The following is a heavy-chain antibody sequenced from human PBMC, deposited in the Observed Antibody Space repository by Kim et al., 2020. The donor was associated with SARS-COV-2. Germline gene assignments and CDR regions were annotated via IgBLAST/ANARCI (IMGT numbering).Heavy chain of an antibody. V-gene: IGHV3-48*03. CDR1: GFTFSSYE. Sequence: GGSLRLSCAASGFTFSSYEMNWVRQAPGKGLEWVSYISSSGSTIYYADSVKGRFTISRDNAKNSLYLQMNSLRAEDTAVYYCARDKARLVGATVFDYWGQGXLVTVSS. CDR3: ARDKARLVGATVFDY. D-gene: IGHD1-26*01. J-gene: IGHJ4*02. CDR2: ISSSGSTI.